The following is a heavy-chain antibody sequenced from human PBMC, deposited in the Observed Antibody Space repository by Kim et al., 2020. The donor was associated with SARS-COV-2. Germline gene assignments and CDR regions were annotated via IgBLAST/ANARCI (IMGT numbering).Heavy chain of an antibody. CDR1: GGSISSSNW. D-gene: IGHD3-3*01. CDR2: IYHSGST. Sequence: SETLSLTCAVSGGSISSSNWWTWVRQPPGKGPEWIGKIYHSGSTNYNPSLKSRVTISVDKSKNQFSLKLSSVTAADTAVYYCARDKRVITIFGVGDYGMDVWGQGTTVTVSS. J-gene: IGHJ6*02. V-gene: IGHV4-4*02. CDR3: ARDKRVITIFGVGDYGMDV.